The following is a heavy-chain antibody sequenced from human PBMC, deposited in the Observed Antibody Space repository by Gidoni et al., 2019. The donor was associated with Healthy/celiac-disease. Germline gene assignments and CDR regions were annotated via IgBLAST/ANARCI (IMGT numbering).Heavy chain of an antibody. CDR1: GFTFSSYS. Sequence: EVQLVESGGGLVKPGGSLRLSCAASGFTFSSYSMNWVRQAPGKGLEWVSSISSSSSYIYYADSVKGRFTISRDNAKNSLYLQMNSLRAEDTAVYYCARMGGYCSGGSCYSRWGQGTLVTVSS. V-gene: IGHV3-21*01. CDR3: ARMGGYCSGGSCYSR. J-gene: IGHJ4*02. D-gene: IGHD2-15*01. CDR2: ISSSSSYI.